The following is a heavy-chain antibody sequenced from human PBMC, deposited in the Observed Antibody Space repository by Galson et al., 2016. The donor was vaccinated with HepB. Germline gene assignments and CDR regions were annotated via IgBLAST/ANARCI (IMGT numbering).Heavy chain of an antibody. D-gene: IGHD3-9*01. V-gene: IGHV3-30*04. CDR2: ISYDASNE. J-gene: IGHJ4*02. CDR3: AGDLTGVFDH. Sequence: SLRLSCAASGFTFSRYAMHWVRQAPGKGLEWVTGISYDASNEYYGDSVKGRFTISRDNFKNTLYLQMNSLRVEDTAVYYCAGDLTGVFDHWGQGTLVTVSS. CDR1: GFTFSRYA.